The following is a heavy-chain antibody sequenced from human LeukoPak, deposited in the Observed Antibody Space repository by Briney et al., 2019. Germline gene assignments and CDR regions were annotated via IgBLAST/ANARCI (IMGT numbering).Heavy chain of an antibody. V-gene: IGHV4-34*01. J-gene: IGHJ6*03. D-gene: IGHD2-2*02. CDR3: ARGTYCSSTSCYTEITYYYYYYMDV. CDR2: INHSGTT. Sequence: SETLSLTCAVYGGSFSGFYWTWIRQTPRKGLEWIGEINHSGTTNYNPSLRGRVTISADTSKNQFSLKLSSVTAADTAVYYCARGTYCSSTSCYTEITYYYYYYMDVWGKGTTVTVSS. CDR1: GGSFSGFY.